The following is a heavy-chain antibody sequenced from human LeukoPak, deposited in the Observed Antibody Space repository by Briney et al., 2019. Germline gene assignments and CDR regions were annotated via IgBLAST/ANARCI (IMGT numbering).Heavy chain of an antibody. CDR3: AIRYYQLPAMDV. CDR1: GFTFSDYW. V-gene: IGHV3-7*01. J-gene: IGHJ6*03. Sequence: SGGSLRLSCAASGFTFSDYWMYWVRQAPGKGLEWVANIKQDGSEKYYVDSVKGRFTISRDNAKNSLYLQMNSLRAEDTAVYYCAIRYYQLPAMDVWGKGTTVTVSS. D-gene: IGHD2-2*01. CDR2: IKQDGSEK.